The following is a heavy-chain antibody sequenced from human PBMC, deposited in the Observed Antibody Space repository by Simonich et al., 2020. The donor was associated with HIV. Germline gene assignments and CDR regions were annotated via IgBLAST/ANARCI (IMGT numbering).Heavy chain of an antibody. J-gene: IGHJ4*02. CDR2: INHSGST. CDR3: ASCGGDCYHFDY. D-gene: IGHD2-21*02. CDR1: GGSFSGHY. Sequence: QVQLQQWGAGLLKPSETLSLTCAVYGGSFSGHYWTWIRQPPGKGLEWIGEINHSGSTNFNPSLKIRVTISVDTSKNQFPLKLSSVTAADTAVYYCASCGGDCYHFDYWGQGTLVTVSS. V-gene: IGHV4-34*02.